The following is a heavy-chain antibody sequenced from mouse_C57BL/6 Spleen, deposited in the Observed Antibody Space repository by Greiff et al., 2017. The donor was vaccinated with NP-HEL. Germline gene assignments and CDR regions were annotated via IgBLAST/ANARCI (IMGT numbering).Heavy chain of an antibody. J-gene: IGHJ3*01. CDR2: IYPSDSET. V-gene: IGHV1-52*01. CDR1: GYTFTSYW. CDR3: AHLYGNWAY. D-gene: IGHD2-1*01. Sequence: QVQLQQPGAELVRPGSSVKLSCKASGYTFTSYWMHWVKQRPIQGLEWIGNIYPSDSETHYNQKFKDKATLTVDKSSSTAYMQLSSLTSEDSAVYYCAHLYGNWAYWGQGTLVTVSA.